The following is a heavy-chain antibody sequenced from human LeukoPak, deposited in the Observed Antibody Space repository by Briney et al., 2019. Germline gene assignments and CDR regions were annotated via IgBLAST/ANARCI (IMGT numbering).Heavy chain of an antibody. Sequence: PGGSLRLSCAAFGFTFDDYAMHWVRQAPGKGLEWVSGISWNSGSIGYADSVKGRFTISRDNAKNSLYLQMDSLRAEDTALYYCAKDDFDYWGQGTLVTVSS. CDR3: AKDDFDY. CDR2: ISWNSGSI. J-gene: IGHJ4*02. V-gene: IGHV3-9*01. CDR1: GFTFDDYA.